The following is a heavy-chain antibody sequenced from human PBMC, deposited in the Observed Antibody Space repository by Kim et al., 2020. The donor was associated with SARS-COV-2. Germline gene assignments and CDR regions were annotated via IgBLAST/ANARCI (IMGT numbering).Heavy chain of an antibody. CDR1: GFTFSSYG. J-gene: IGHJ6*02. Sequence: GGSLRLSCAASGFTFSSYGMHWVRQAPGKGLEWVAVIWDDGRNKYYADSVKGRFTISRDNSKNTLYLQMNSLRAEDTAVYYCARDFRGYSYGSYYYYGMDVWGQGTTVTVSS. V-gene: IGHV3-33*01. CDR3: ARDFRGYSYGSYYYYGMDV. CDR2: IWDDGRNK. D-gene: IGHD5-18*01.